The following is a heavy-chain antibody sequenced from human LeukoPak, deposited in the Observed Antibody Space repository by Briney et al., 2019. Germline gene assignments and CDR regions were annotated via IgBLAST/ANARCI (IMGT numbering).Heavy chain of an antibody. J-gene: IGHJ6*03. CDR1: GFTFSDYG. D-gene: IGHD3-10*01. CDR2: ISYDGSNK. CDR3: ARDRPDPSYYYGSGSYYYYYYMDV. V-gene: IGHV3-30*03. Sequence: GGSLRLSCAASGFTFSDYGMHWVRQAPGKGLEWVAVISYDGSNKYYADSVKGRFTISRDNSKNTLYLQMNSLRAEDTAVYYCARDRPDPSYYYGSGSYYYYYYMDVWGRGTTVTVSS.